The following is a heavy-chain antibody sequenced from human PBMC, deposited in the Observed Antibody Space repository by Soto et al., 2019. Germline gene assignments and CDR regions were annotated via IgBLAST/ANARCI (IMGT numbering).Heavy chain of an antibody. CDR3: STYSYINMIAVRLHY. J-gene: IGHJ4*01. CDR1: GFIFSKAW. Sequence: EVQLVESGGGLVKPGGSLRLSCAASGFIFSKAWINWVRQAPGKGLEWVGRIKSKTAGGTTDYAAPVKVRFAISRDDSKNIVYMQTNSLKTEDTAVYYCSTYSYINMIAVRLHYWGHGTRVTVSS. CDR2: IKSKTAGGTT. D-gene: IGHD3-22*01. V-gene: IGHV3-15*07.